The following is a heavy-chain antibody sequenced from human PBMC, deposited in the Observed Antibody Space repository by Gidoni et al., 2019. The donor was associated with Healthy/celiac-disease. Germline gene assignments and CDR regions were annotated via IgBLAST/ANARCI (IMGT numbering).Heavy chain of an antibody. CDR2: IWYDGSNK. Sequence: QVQLVESGGGVVQPGRSLRLSCSASGFTFSSYGMHWVRHAPGKGLEWVAVIWYDGSNKYYADSVKGRFTISRDNSKNTLYLQMNSLRAEDTAVYYCARTYSNYFDYWGQGTLVTVSS. J-gene: IGHJ4*02. CDR1: GFTFSSYG. V-gene: IGHV3-33*01. D-gene: IGHD4-4*01. CDR3: ARTYSNYFDY.